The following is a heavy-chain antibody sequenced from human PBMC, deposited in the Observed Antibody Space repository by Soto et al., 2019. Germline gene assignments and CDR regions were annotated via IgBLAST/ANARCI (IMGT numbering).Heavy chain of an antibody. CDR3: ARTSAAGKYYYGMDV. CDR1: GYSFTSYC. CDR2: IYPGDSDT. J-gene: IGHJ6*02. V-gene: IGHV5-51*01. Sequence: GESLKISCKGSGYSFTSYCIGWVRQMPGKGLEWMGIIYPGDSDTRYSPSFQGQVTISADKSISTAYLQWSSLKASDTAMYYCARTSAAGKYYYGMDVWGQGTTVAVSS. D-gene: IGHD6-13*01.